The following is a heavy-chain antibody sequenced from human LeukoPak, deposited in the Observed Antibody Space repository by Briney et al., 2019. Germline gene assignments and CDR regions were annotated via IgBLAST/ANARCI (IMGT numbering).Heavy chain of an antibody. CDR1: GFTVSTNS. CDR2: IYSDNT. V-gene: IGHV3-66*01. CDR3: ARVFQSIALDY. Sequence: GGSLRLSCTVSGFTVSTNSMSWVRQAPGKGLEWVSFIYSDNTHYSDSVKGRFTISRDNAKNSLYLQMNNLRAEDTAVYYCARVFQSIALDYWGQGTLVTVSS. D-gene: IGHD2-15*01. J-gene: IGHJ4*02.